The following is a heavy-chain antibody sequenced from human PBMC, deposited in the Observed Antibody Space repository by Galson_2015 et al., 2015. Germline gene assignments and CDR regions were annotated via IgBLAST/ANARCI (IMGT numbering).Heavy chain of an antibody. CDR2: INSDGSST. Sequence: SLRLSCAASGFTFSSYWMHWVRQAPGKGLVWVSRINSDGSSTSYADSVKGRFTISRDNAKNTLYLQMNSLGAEDTAVYYCARVDASGYSYGFDYWGQGTLVTVSS. V-gene: IGHV3-74*01. D-gene: IGHD5-18*01. CDR1: GFTFSSYW. J-gene: IGHJ4*02. CDR3: ARVDASGYSYGFDY.